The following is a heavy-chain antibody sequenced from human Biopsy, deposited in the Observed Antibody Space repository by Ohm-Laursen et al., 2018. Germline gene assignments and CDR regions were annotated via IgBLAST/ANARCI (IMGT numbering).Heavy chain of an antibody. V-gene: IGHV1-46*01. Sequence: DSVKVSCKVSGYTFTTYYIHWVRQAPGQGLEWMGIINPGGNSTAYTQNFQGRVTMTWDTSTTTVYMELSSLRSEDTAVYYCVLASFDYWGQGTLVTVPS. CDR1: GYTFTTYY. CDR3: VLASFDY. CDR2: INPGGNST. J-gene: IGHJ4*02.